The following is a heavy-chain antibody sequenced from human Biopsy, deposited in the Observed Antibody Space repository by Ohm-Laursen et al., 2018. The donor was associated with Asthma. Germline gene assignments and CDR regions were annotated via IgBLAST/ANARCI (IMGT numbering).Heavy chain of an antibody. CDR3: ARAQDYYDSRGYYRSFDY. CDR1: YGSITSGGYY. J-gene: IGHJ4*02. D-gene: IGHD3-22*01. Sequence: TLSLTCTVSYGSITSGGYYWTWIRQHPGKGLEWIGFIYYSGRTYYNPSPKSRVSISIDTSKNQFSLKLSSVTAADTAVYYCARAQDYYDSRGYYRSFDYWGQGTLVTVSS. V-gene: IGHV4-31*03. CDR2: IYYSGRT.